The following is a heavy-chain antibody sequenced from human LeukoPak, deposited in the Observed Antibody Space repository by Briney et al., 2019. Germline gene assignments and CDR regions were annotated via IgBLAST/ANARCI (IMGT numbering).Heavy chain of an antibody. CDR2: IYHSGST. Sequence: PSETLSLTCTVSGGSISSYYWSWIRQPPGKGLEWIGYIYHSGSTYYNPSLKSRVTISVDRSKNQFSLKLSSVTAADTAVYYCAGDRAGSSGWYVDYWGQGTLVTVSS. J-gene: IGHJ4*02. D-gene: IGHD6-19*01. CDR1: GGSISSYY. CDR3: AGDRAGSSGWYVDY. V-gene: IGHV4-59*12.